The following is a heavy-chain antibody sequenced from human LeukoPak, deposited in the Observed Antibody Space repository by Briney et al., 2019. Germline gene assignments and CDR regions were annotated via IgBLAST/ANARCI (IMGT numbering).Heavy chain of an antibody. V-gene: IGHV4-34*01. CDR2: INHSGST. D-gene: IGHD5-18*01. CDR3: ARGTDTASPYFDY. Sequence: SETLSLTCAVYGGSFSGYYWSWIRQPPGKGLEWIGEINHSGSTNYNPSLKSRVTISVDTSKNQFSLKLSSVTAADTAVCYCARGTDTASPYFDYWGQGTLVTVSS. CDR1: GGSFSGYY. J-gene: IGHJ4*02.